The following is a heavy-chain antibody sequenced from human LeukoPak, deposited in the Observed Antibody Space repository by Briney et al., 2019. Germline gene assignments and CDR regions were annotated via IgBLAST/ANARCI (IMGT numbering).Heavy chain of an antibody. CDR2: IHYSGST. J-gene: IGHJ4*02. CDR1: GGSVSSGSYY. D-gene: IGHD6-19*01. V-gene: IGHV4-61*01. Sequence: PSETLSLTCTVSGGSVSSGSYYWSWIRQPPGKGLEWIGYIHYSGSTNYNPSLKSRVTISVDTSKNQFSLKLSSVTAADTAVYYCARKGGGWSYYFDYWGQGTLVTVSS. CDR3: ARKGGGWSYYFDY.